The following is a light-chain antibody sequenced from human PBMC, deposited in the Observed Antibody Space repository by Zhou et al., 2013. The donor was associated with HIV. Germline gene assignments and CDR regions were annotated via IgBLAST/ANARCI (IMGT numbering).Light chain of an antibody. Sequence: EIVLTQSPGTLSLSPGDRVTLSCRASQSVSNSYLAWYQQRPGQALRLLIYGASSRATGIPDRFSGSGSGTDFSLSISRLEPEDCAVYFCQQYGRSPGTFGQGTKLEIK. CDR3: QQYGRSPGT. CDR2: GAS. V-gene: IGKV3-20*01. J-gene: IGKJ2*01. CDR1: QSVSNSY.